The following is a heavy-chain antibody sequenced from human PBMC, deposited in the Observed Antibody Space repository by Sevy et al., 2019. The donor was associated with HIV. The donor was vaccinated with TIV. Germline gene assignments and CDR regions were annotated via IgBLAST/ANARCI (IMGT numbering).Heavy chain of an antibody. CDR1: GYTLTQLS. D-gene: IGHD2-15*01. CDR3: ATTREYYQGKSGYFDY. CDR2: FDPEDGER. V-gene: IGHV1-24*01. Sequence: ASVKVSCKDSGYTLTQLSMHWVRQAPGKGLEWMGSFDPEDGERIYAQKFQGRITMTEDTSTDTAYMDLSSLKSDDTAVYYCATTREYYQGKSGYFDYWGQGALVTVSS. J-gene: IGHJ4*02.